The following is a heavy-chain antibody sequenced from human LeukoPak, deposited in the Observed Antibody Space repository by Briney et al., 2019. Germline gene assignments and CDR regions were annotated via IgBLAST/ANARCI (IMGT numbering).Heavy chain of an antibody. V-gene: IGHV1-69*02. CDR1: GGTLNSYP. J-gene: IGHJ5*02. D-gene: IGHD2-2*01. CDR3: ARSVASADAGANWFDP. CDR2: IIPVLGRV. Sequence: SVKVSCKPSGGTLNSYPIGWVRQAPGQGLEWMGRIIPVLGRVNYAQQFQGRVTISADISTTTVFLELTSLRSEDTAVYYCARSVASADAGANWFDPWGQGTLVTVSS.